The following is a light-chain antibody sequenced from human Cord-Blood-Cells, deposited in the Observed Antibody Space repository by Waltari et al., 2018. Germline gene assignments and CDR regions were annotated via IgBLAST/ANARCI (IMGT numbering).Light chain of an antibody. CDR3: SSYAGSNNWV. CDR2: EVS. J-gene: IGLJ3*02. V-gene: IGLV2-8*01. CDR1: SSDVGGYNY. Sequence: QSALTQPPSASGSPGQSVTISCTGTSSDVGGYNYVSWYQQHPGKAPKLMIYEVSKRPSGVAEGFSGSKSGNAASLTVSGLQAEDEADYYCSSYAGSNNWVFGGGTKLTVL.